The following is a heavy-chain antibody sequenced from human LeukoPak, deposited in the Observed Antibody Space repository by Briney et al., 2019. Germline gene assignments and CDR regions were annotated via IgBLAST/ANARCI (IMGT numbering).Heavy chain of an antibody. J-gene: IGHJ4*02. CDR3: ATGRDGYNYYFDY. D-gene: IGHD5-24*01. V-gene: IGHV4-61*02. CDR1: GGSISSGSYY. Sequence: SETLSLTCTVSGGSISSGSYYWSWIRQPAGKGLEWIGRIYTSGSTNYNPSLKSRVTTSVDTSKNQFSLKLSSVTAADTAVYYCATGRDGYNYYFDYWGQGTLVTVSS. CDR2: IYTSGST.